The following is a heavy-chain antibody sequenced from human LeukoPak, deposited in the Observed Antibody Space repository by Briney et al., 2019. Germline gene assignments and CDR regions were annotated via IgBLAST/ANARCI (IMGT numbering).Heavy chain of an antibody. CDR2: ISSSSSYI. CDR3: ARSFKRWLQSQYYYGMDV. CDR1: GFTFSSYS. Sequence: GGSLRLSCAASGFTFSSYSMNWVRQAPGKGLEWVSSISSSSSYIYYADSVKGRFTISRDNSKNTLYLQMNSLRAEDTAVYYCARSFKRWLQSQYYYGMDVWGQGTTVTVSS. V-gene: IGHV3-21*01. D-gene: IGHD5-24*01. J-gene: IGHJ6*02.